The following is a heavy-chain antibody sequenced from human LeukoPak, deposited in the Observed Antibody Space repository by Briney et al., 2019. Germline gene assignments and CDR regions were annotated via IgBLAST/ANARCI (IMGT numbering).Heavy chain of an antibody. V-gene: IGHV3-66*01. CDR2: IYSGGST. Sequence: GGSLRLSCAASGFTVRSNFMTWVRQAPAQGLERVSVIYSGGSTYYADSVKDRFNISRDNTKNMLYLQINSLRAEDTAVYYCARGGDSLHYWGQGTLVTVSS. D-gene: IGHD1-26*01. CDR3: ARGGDSLHY. J-gene: IGHJ4*02. CDR1: GFTVRSNF.